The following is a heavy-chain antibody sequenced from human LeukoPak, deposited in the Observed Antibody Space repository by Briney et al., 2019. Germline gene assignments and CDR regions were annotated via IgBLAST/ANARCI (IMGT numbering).Heavy chain of an antibody. Sequence: GASVKVSCKASGYTFTANYIHWVRQAPGQGLEWVGWIAPRSGATTYSQKFQDRVTMTRDTSITTTYLELATLRSDDTAVYYCARGDIVVVVADNWFDPWGQGTLVTVSS. V-gene: IGHV1-2*02. J-gene: IGHJ5*02. CDR2: IAPRSGAT. CDR3: ARGDIVVVVADNWFDP. CDR1: GYTFTANY. D-gene: IGHD2-15*01.